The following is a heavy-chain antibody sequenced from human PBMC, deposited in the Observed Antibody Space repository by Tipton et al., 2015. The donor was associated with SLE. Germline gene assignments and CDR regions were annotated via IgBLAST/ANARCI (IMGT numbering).Heavy chain of an antibody. CDR1: GFTFSSYA. Sequence: SLRLSCAASGFTFSSYAMSWVRQAPGKGLEWVSAISGSGGSTYYADSVKGRFTISRDNSKNSLYLQMNSLRAEDTAVYYCARDLGAVAGIAYWYFDLWGRGTLVTVSS. CDR2: ISGSGGST. D-gene: IGHD6-19*01. J-gene: IGHJ2*01. CDR3: ARDLGAVAGIAYWYFDL. V-gene: IGHV3-23*01.